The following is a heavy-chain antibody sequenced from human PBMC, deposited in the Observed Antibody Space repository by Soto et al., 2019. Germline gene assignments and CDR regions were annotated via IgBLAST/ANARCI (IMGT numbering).Heavy chain of an antibody. CDR1: GGSISSGGYY. D-gene: IGHD2-15*01. Sequence: PSETLSLTCTVSGGSISSGGYYWSWIRQHPGKGLEWIGYIYYSGSTYYNPSLKSRVTISVDTSKNQFSLKLSSVTAADTAVYYCARELGNIVVVVAADDAFDIWGQGTMVTVSS. CDR3: ARELGNIVVVVAADDAFDI. CDR2: IYYSGST. V-gene: IGHV4-31*03. J-gene: IGHJ3*02.